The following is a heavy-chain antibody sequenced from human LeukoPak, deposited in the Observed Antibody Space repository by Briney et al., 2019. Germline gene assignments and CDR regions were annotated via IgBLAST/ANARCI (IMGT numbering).Heavy chain of an antibody. V-gene: IGHV4-30-2*01. Sequence: KSSQTLSLTCTVSGGSISSGAYYWSWIRQPPGKGLEWIGYIYHSGTTYHNPSLKSRVTILVDRSKNQFSLKLSSVTAADTAVYYCARADVDMVATDFWGLGTMVTVSS. J-gene: IGHJ3*01. CDR1: GGSISSGAYY. CDR2: IYHSGTT. CDR3: ARADVDMVATDF. D-gene: IGHD5-12*01.